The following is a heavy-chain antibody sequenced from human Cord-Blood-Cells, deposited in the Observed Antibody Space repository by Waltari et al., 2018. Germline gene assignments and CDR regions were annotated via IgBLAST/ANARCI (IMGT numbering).Heavy chain of an antibody. CDR2: MNPNSGNT. CDR3: ARGRLAARPAFDI. CDR1: GYTCTSYD. Sequence: QVQLVQSGAEVKKPGASVKVSCKASGYTCTSYDIHWVRQATGQGLEWMGWMNPNSGNTGYAQKFQGRVTITRNTSISTAYMELSSLRSEDTAVYYCARGRLAARPAFDIWGQGTMVTVSS. V-gene: IGHV1-8*03. D-gene: IGHD6-6*01. J-gene: IGHJ3*02.